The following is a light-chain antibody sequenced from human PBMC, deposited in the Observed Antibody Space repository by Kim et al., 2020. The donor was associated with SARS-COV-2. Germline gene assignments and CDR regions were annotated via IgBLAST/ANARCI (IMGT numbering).Light chain of an antibody. CDR3: QTWGTGIQGV. V-gene: IGLV4-69*01. CDR1: SGHSSYA. Sequence: QLVLTQSPSASASLGASVKLTCTLSSGHSSYAIAWHQQQPEKGPRYLMKLNSDGSHSKGDGIPDRFSGSNSGAERYLTISSLQSEDEADYYCQTWGTGIQGVFGGGAQLTVL. CDR2: LNSDGSH. J-gene: IGLJ3*02.